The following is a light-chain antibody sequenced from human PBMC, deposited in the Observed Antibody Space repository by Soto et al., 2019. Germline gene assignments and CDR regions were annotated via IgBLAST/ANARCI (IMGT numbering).Light chain of an antibody. CDR2: DAS. Sequence: DIQMTQSPSTLSASVGDRVTITCRASQSISSWLDWYQQKPGKAPKLLIYDASSLESGVPSRFSGSGSVTEFTLTISSLQPDDFATYYCQQPVTFGQGTKVEIK. CDR1: QSISSW. J-gene: IGKJ1*01. V-gene: IGKV1-5*01. CDR3: QQPVT.